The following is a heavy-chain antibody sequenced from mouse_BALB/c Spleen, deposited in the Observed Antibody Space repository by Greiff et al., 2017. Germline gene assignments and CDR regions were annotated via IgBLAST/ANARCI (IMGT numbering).Heavy chain of an antibody. D-gene: IGHD4-1*01. Sequence: VQLQQSGPGLVAPSQSLSITCTVSGFSLTSYGVHWVRQPPGKGLEWLGVIWAGGSTNYNSALMSRLSISKDNSKSQVFLKMNRLQTDDTAMYYCARSPAGTGGYYYAMDYWGQGTSVTVSS. CDR2: IWAGGST. CDR3: ARSPAGTGGYYYAMDY. J-gene: IGHJ4*01. CDR1: GFSLTSYG. V-gene: IGHV2-9*02.